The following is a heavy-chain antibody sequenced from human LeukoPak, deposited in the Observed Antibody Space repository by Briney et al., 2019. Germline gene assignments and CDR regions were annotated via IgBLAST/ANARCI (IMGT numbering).Heavy chain of an antibody. CDR3: ARDPAEDYGDYGPRAAAFDI. V-gene: IGHV3-30-3*01. Sequence: PGRSLRLSCAASGFTFSSYAMHWVRQAPGKGLEWVAVISYDGSNKYYADSVKGRFTISRDNSKNTLYLQMNSLRAEDTAVYYCARDPAEDYGDYGPRAAAFDIWGQGTMVTVSS. CDR2: ISYDGSNK. D-gene: IGHD4-17*01. CDR1: GFTFSSYA. J-gene: IGHJ3*02.